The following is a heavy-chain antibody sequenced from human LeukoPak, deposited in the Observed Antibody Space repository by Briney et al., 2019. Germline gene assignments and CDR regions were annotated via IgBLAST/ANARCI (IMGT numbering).Heavy chain of an antibody. CDR1: GGSFSGYY. Sequence: SETLSLTCAVYGGSFSGYYWSWIRQPPGKGLEWIGEINHSGSTNYNPSLKSRVTISVDTSKNQFSLKLSSVTAADTAVYYCARHGYDYVWGSYRYNYFDYWGQGTLVTVSS. CDR2: INHSGST. D-gene: IGHD3-16*02. J-gene: IGHJ4*02. CDR3: ARHGYDYVWGSYRYNYFDY. V-gene: IGHV4-34*01.